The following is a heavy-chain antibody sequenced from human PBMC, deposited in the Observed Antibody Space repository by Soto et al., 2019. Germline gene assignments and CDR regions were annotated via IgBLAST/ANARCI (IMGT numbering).Heavy chain of an antibody. J-gene: IGHJ3*01. D-gene: IGHD3-22*01. CDR1: GFSSNEDW. CDR3: VKENYDDTTGPDQGVFDV. CDR2: IKRSIDGATT. Sequence: PERSLRLSCAASGFSSNEDWRSWVRQAPWKGHEWVGRIKRSIDGATTDYAPPVNGRFTCFRDDSKNTLYRQMNSLKTEDLAMYFCVKENYDDTTGPDQGVFDVWGQVTMVTVS. V-gene: IGHV3-15*01.